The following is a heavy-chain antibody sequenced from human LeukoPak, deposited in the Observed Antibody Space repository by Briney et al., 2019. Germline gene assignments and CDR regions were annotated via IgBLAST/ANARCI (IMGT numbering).Heavy chain of an antibody. V-gene: IGHV4-61*01. CDR1: GGSVSSGSYY. J-gene: IGHJ6*02. CDR3: ASSSSTYYYYGMDV. D-gene: IGHD2-2*01. Sequence: SETLSLTCTVSGGSVSSGSYYWSWIRQPPGKGQEWIGYIYYSGSTNYNPSLKSRVTISVDTSKNQFSLKLSSVTAADTAVYYCASSSSTYYYYGMDVWGQGTTVTVSS. CDR2: IYYSGST.